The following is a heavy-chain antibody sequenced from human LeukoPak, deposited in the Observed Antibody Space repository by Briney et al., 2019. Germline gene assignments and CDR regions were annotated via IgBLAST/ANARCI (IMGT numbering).Heavy chain of an antibody. Sequence: GRSLRLSCAASGFTFSSYAMSWVRQAPGKGLEWVSAISGSGGSTYYADSVKGRFTISRDNSKNTLYLQMNSLRAEDTAVYYCAKVLMYDFDAFDIWGQGTMVTVSS. J-gene: IGHJ3*02. CDR2: ISGSGGST. D-gene: IGHD3-3*01. CDR1: GFTFSSYA. V-gene: IGHV3-23*01. CDR3: AKVLMYDFDAFDI.